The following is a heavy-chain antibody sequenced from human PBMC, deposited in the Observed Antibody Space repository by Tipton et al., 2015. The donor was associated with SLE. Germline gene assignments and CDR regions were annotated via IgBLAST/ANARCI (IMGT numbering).Heavy chain of an antibody. V-gene: IGHV4-39*07. J-gene: IGHJ4*02. D-gene: IGHD2-21*01. CDR3: ARLRVISYYFDY. Sequence: TLSLTCTVSGGSISSSSYYWGWIRQPPGKGLEWIGSIYYSGSTYYNPSLKSRVTISVDTSKNQFSLKLSSETAADTAVYYCARLRVISYYFDYWGQGTLVTVSS. CDR2: IYYSGST. CDR1: GGSISSSSYY.